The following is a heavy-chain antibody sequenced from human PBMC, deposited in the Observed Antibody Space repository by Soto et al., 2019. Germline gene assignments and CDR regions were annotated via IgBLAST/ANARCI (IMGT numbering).Heavy chain of an antibody. CDR1: GGTFSSYA. D-gene: IGHD3-3*01. J-gene: IGHJ5*02. Sequence: QVQLVQSGAEVKKPGSSVKVSCKASGGTFSSYAISWVRQAPVQGLEWMGGIIPIFGTANYAQKFHGIVTITADESTSTAYMELSSLRSADTAVYYCARGVGWRNLFDPWGQGTLVTVSS. CDR2: IIPIFGTA. CDR3: ARGVGWRNLFDP. V-gene: IGHV1-69*01.